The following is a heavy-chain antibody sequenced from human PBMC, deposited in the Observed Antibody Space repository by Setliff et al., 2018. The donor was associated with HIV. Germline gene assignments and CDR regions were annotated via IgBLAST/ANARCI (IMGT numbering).Heavy chain of an antibody. Sequence: ASVKVSCKASGYIFTDYYIHWVRRAPGQGLEWMGWINPNGGYTNYAQKFLGRVTMTQDTSFTTAYLELSRLGSDDTAIYYCASPNVGCSGGTCYSGSAFDYWGQGSPVTVS. J-gene: IGHJ4*02. CDR2: INPNGGYT. D-gene: IGHD2-15*01. CDR1: GYIFTDYY. CDR3: ASPNVGCSGGTCYSGSAFDY. V-gene: IGHV1-2*02.